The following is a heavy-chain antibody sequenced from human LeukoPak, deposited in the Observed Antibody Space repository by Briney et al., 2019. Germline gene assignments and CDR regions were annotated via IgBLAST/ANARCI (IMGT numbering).Heavy chain of an antibody. CDR3: ARGVETRGYSYGWKFDY. D-gene: IGHD5-18*01. Sequence: GGSLRLSCAASGFTFSSYSMNWVRQAPGKGLEWVSSISSSSSYIYYADSVKGRFTISRDNAKNSLYLQMNSLRAEDTAVYYCARGVETRGYSYGWKFDYWGQGTLVTVSS. V-gene: IGHV3-21*01. CDR2: ISSSSSYI. CDR1: GFTFSSYS. J-gene: IGHJ4*02.